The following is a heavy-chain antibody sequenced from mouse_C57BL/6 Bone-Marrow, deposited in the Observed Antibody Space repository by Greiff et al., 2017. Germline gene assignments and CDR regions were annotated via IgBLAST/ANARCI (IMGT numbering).Heavy chain of an antibody. Sequence: QVQLKQPGAELVKPGASVKLSCKASGYTFTSYWMHWVKQRPGQGLEWIGMIHPNSGSTNYNEKFKSKATLTVDKSSSTAYMQLSSLTSEDSAVYYCARMGPLRPWFAYWGQGTLVTVSA. CDR1: GYTFTSYW. CDR3: ARMGPLRPWFAY. CDR2: IHPNSGST. V-gene: IGHV1-64*01. J-gene: IGHJ3*01. D-gene: IGHD1-1*01.